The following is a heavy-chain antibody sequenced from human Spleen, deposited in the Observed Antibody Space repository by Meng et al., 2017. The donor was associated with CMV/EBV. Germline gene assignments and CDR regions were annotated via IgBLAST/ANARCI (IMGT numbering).Heavy chain of an antibody. V-gene: IGHV4-59*01. Sequence: GSLRLSCTVSGGSNSSYYWSWIRQPPGKGLEWIGYIYYSGSTNYNPSLKSRVTISVDTSKNQFSLKLSSVTAADTAVYYCARAYCGGDCLDYYYYYGMDVWGQGTTVTVSS. J-gene: IGHJ6*02. CDR2: IYYSGST. CDR3: ARAYCGGDCLDYYYYYGMDV. D-gene: IGHD2-21*01. CDR1: GGSNSSYY.